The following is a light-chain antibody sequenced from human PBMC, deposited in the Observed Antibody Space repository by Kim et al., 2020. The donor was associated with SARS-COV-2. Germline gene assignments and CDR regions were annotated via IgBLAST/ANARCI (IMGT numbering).Light chain of an antibody. CDR2: WSS. CDR3: QQYHDLPYT. J-gene: IGKJ2*01. V-gene: IGKV4-1*01. CDR1: QSVSNK. Sequence: AVSLGERATFNCKSSQSVSNKLVWYQQKPGQPPKLLIRWSSDRESGVPDRFSGSRSGTDFTLSISSLQAEDVAVYHCQQYHDLPYTFGQGTKLEI.